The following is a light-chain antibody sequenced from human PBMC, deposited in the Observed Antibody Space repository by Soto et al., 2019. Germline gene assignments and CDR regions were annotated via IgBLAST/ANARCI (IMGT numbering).Light chain of an antibody. V-gene: IGKV1-39*01. CDR1: QSISSD. J-gene: IGKJ1*01. CDR2: AAS. Sequence: DIQMTQSPASLSASVGDRVTITCRASQSISSDLNWYQQKPGKAPKVLIYAASTLQSGVPSRFSGSGSGTDFTLTISSLQPEDFESYYCQQSYSNPRTFGQGTKVDIK. CDR3: QQSYSNPRT.